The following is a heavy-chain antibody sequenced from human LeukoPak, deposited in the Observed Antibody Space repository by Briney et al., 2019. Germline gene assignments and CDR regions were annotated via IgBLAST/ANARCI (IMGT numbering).Heavy chain of an antibody. D-gene: IGHD5-18*01. CDR1: GGSISSTSYY. CDR3: ARDYQGGYGDKTVDY. V-gene: IGHV4-39*07. J-gene: IGHJ4*02. Sequence: PSETLSLTCSVSGGSISSTSYYWGWIRQPPGKGLEWIGSIYYSGSTYYSPSLKSRVTISVDTSKNQFSLKLSSVTAADTAVYYCARDYQGGYGDKTVDYWGQGTLVTVSS. CDR2: IYYSGST.